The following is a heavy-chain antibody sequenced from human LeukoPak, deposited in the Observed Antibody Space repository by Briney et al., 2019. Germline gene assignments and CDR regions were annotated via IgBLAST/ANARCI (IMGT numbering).Heavy chain of an antibody. Sequence: SETLSLTCTVSGGSISSYYWSWIRQPPGKGLEWIGYIYYSGSTNYNPSLKSRVTISVDTSKNQFSLKLSSVTAADTAVYYCARGTKLGIHGYWGQGTLVTVSS. D-gene: IGHD7-27*01. J-gene: IGHJ4*02. V-gene: IGHV4-59*01. CDR2: IYYSGST. CDR1: GGSISSYY. CDR3: ARGTKLGIHGY.